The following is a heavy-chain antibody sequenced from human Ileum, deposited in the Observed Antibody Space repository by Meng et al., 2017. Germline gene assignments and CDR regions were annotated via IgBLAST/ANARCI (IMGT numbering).Heavy chain of an antibody. V-gene: IGHV4-4*03. D-gene: IGHD3-10*01. CDR3: ARGDMIRGGPNWFDP. Sequence: PETLSLTCAVSGDSISSNNGWSWVRQPPGKGLEWIGEIFHSGSPNYNPSLKSRVTISLDKSKNQFSPNLNSVTAADTAVHYCARGDMIRGGPNWFDPWGHGTLVTVSS. CDR2: IFHSGSP. CDR1: GDSISSNNG. J-gene: IGHJ5*02.